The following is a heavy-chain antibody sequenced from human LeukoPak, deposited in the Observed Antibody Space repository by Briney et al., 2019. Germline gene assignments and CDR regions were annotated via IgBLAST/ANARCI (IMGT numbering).Heavy chain of an antibody. CDR3: AKDDCSSISCYHNWFDP. D-gene: IGHD2-2*01. Sequence: GGSLRLSCAASGFTFSSYWMSWFRRAPGKGREWVANIKQDGSEKYYVDSVKGRFTISRDNAKNSLYLQMNSLRAEDTAVYYCAKDDCSSISCYHNWFDPWGQGTLVTVSS. J-gene: IGHJ5*02. CDR2: IKQDGSEK. V-gene: IGHV3-7*01. CDR1: GFTFSSYW.